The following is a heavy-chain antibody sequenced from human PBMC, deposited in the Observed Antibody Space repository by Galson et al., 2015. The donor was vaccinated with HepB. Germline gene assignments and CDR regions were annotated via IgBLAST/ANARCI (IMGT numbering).Heavy chain of an antibody. CDR3: ASELGYCSSTSCYANWFDP. D-gene: IGHD2-2*01. V-gene: IGHV7-4-1*02. J-gene: IGHJ5*02. CDR1: GYTFTSYA. Sequence: SVKVSCKASGYTFTSYAMNWVRQAPGQGLEWMGWINTNTGNPTYAQGFTGRFVFSLDTSVSTAYLQISSLKAEDTAVYYCASELGYCSSTSCYANWFDPWPQGALVTASS. CDR2: INTNTGNP.